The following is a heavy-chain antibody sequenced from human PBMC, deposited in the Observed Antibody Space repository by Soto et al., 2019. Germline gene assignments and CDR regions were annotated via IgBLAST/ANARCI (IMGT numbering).Heavy chain of an antibody. J-gene: IGHJ3*01. CDR2: IPSDGSRT. D-gene: IGHD2-21*02. Sequence: EVQLVESEGGLVQRGGSLRLSCAASGFTFNYYWMHWVRQAPGQGLVWVAHIPSDGSRTTYADSVKGRFTISRDNAKNRMYLQMNSLRAEDTAVYYCARGDLGGFDLWGQGTTVTVSS. CDR1: GFTFNYYW. CDR3: ARGDLGGFDL. V-gene: IGHV3-74*01.